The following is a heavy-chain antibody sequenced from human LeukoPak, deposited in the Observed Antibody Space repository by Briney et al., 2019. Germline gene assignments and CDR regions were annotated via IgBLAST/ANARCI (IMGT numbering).Heavy chain of an antibody. D-gene: IGHD6-6*01. CDR1: GYSFTSYW. J-gene: IGHJ5*02. Sequence: GESLKISCKGSGYSFTSYWIGWVRQMPGKGLEWMGIIYPGDSDTRYSPSFQGQVTISADKSISTAYLQWSSLKASDTAMYYCAIRTSSIAARRDWFDPWGQGTLVAVSS. CDR2: IYPGDSDT. CDR3: AIRTSSIAARRDWFDP. V-gene: IGHV5-51*01.